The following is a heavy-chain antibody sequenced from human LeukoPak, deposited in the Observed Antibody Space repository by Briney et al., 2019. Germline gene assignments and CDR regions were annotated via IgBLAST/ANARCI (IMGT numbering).Heavy chain of an antibody. CDR3: ARLATIFGVVTYYYYGMDV. V-gene: IGHV4-39*01. CDR1: GGSISSSSYY. CDR2: IYYSGST. D-gene: IGHD3-3*01. Sequence: SETLSLTCTVSGGSISSSSYYWGWLRQPPGQGLEWIGSIYYSGSTYYNPSLKSRVTISVDTSKNQFSLKLSSVTAADTAVYYCARLATIFGVVTYYYYGMDVWGQGTTVTVSS. J-gene: IGHJ6*02.